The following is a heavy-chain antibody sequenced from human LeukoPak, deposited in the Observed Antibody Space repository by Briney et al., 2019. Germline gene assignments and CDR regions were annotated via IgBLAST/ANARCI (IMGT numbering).Heavy chain of an antibody. CDR2: IKRDGSEK. V-gene: IGHV3-7*01. J-gene: IGHJ4*02. Sequence: GGSLRLSCAASGFTFSNYWMSWVRQAPGKGLEWVANIKRDGSEKYYVDSVKGRFTISRDNAKNSLYLQMNSLRAEDTAVYYCARDRWGYSYGGDWGQGTLVTVSS. D-gene: IGHD5-18*01. CDR3: ARDRWGYSYGGD. CDR1: GFTFSNYW.